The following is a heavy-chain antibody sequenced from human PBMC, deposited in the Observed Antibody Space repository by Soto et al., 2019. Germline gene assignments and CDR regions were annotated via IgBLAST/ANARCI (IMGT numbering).Heavy chain of an antibody. CDR2: IKQDGSEN. CDR1: GFTFSSFW. Sequence: PGGSLRLSCAASGFTFSSFWMTWVRQAPGKGLEWMANIKQDGSENTYVDSVKGRFTISRDNAKNSLYLQMNSLRVEDTAVYYCASAGYCGSTTCLPFDHWGQGTLVTVSS. CDR3: ASAGYCGSTTCLPFDH. V-gene: IGHV3-7*03. D-gene: IGHD2-2*01. J-gene: IGHJ4*02.